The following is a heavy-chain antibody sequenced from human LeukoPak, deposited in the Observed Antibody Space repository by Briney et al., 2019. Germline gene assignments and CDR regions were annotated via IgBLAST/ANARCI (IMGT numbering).Heavy chain of an antibody. D-gene: IGHD6-19*01. V-gene: IGHV3-9*01. CDR2: IRWNGGSI. Sequence: GGSLRLSCAASGFTFDDYAMHWVRHAPGKGLEWGSGIRWNGGSIGYADSVKGRFTISRDNAKNSLYLQMNSLRAEDTALYYCAKASSGWYLDYWGQGTLVTVSS. J-gene: IGHJ4*02. CDR1: GFTFDDYA. CDR3: AKASSGWYLDY.